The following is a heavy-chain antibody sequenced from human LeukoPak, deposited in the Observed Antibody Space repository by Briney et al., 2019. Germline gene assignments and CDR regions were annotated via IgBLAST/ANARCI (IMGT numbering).Heavy chain of an antibody. J-gene: IGHJ5*01. Sequence: GGSLRLSCVVSGFSLDSYWMSWVRQAPGKGPEWVANINQDGSEKYYVDSVKGRFSISRDNAKNSLYLQMNNLRAEDTAVYFCTRDGSGWSDSWGQGTLVTVSA. D-gene: IGHD3-3*01. CDR2: INQDGSEK. CDR3: TRDGSGWSDS. CDR1: GFSLDSYW. V-gene: IGHV3-7*01.